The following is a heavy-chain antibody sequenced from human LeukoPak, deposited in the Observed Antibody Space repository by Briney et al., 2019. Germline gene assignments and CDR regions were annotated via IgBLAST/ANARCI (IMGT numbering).Heavy chain of an antibody. V-gene: IGHV3-23*01. CDR1: GFTFRDYA. J-gene: IGHJ3*02. CDR3: AKDRFPMSAFDI. Sequence: PGGSLRLSCAASGFTFRDYAISWVRQVPGKGLEWVSAITGSGGRTYYADSVKGRFTVSRDNSKNTLFLQMNSLRVDDTAVYFCAKDRFPMSAFDIWGQGTMVTVSS. D-gene: IGHD3-22*01. CDR2: ITGSGGRT.